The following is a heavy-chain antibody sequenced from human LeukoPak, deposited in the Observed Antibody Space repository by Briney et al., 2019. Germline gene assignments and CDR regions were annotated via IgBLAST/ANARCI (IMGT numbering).Heavy chain of an antibody. CDR2: INSDGSST. CDR1: GFTFSSYW. CDR3: ARGLTMIVVVPDY. J-gene: IGHJ4*02. Sequence: GGSLRLSCAASGFTFSSYWMHWVRQAPGKGLVWVSRINSDGSSTSYADSVKGRFTISRDNAKNSLYLQMNSLRAEDTAVYYCARGLTMIVVVPDYWGQGTLVTVSS. V-gene: IGHV3-74*01. D-gene: IGHD3-22*01.